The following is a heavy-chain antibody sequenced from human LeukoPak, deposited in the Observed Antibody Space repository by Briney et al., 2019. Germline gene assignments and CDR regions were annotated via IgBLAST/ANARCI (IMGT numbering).Heavy chain of an antibody. CDR2: IYDSGRI. V-gene: IGHV4-31*03. CDR3: ARAFRSNPYNWFDP. Sequence: SETLSLTCTVSGGSISSGGYFWSWIRQHPGKGLEWIAYIYDSGRINYNPSLESRVTISLDTSKIQFSLKLSSVTAADTAVYYCARAFRSNPYNWFDPWGQGTLVTVSS. CDR1: GGSISSGGYF. J-gene: IGHJ5*02.